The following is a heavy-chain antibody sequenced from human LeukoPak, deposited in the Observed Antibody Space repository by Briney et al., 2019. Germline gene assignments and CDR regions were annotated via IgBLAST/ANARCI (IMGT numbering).Heavy chain of an antibody. CDR2: INHSGST. CDR1: GGSFSGYY. J-gene: IGHJ3*02. V-gene: IGHV4-34*01. CDR3: VRDWVMGCSSSSCYVAFDI. D-gene: IGHD2-2*01. Sequence: SETLSLTCAVYGGSFSGYYWSWIRQPPGKGLEWIGEINHSGSTNYNPSLKSRVTISVDTSKNQFSLKLSSVTAADTAVYYCVRDWVMGCSSSSCYVAFDIWGQGTMVTVSS.